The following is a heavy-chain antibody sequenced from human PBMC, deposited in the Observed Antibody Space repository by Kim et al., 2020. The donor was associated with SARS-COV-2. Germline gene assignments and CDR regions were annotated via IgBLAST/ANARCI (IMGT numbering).Heavy chain of an antibody. Sequence: SETLSLTCAVYGGSFSGYYWSWIRQPPGKGLEWIGEINHSGSTNYNPSLKSRVTISVDTSKNQFSLKLSSVTAADTAVYYCARLGLRPSTETNAFDIWGQGTMVTVSS. CDR1: GGSFSGYY. V-gene: IGHV4-34*01. CDR2: INHSGST. D-gene: IGHD4-4*01. CDR3: ARLGLRPSTETNAFDI. J-gene: IGHJ3*02.